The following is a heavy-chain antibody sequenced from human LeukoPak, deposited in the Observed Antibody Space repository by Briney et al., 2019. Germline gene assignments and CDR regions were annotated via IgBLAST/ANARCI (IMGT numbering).Heavy chain of an antibody. J-gene: IGHJ4*02. D-gene: IGHD6-19*01. CDR1: GFTFTKCA. V-gene: IGHV3-23*01. CDR3: AGDRNSDWYSPLDY. Sequence: GGSLRLSCVAAGFTFTKCAMSWIRQAPGKGLEWVAIITATGDTAYYADSVKGRFTISRDNSRNTVYLQMDSLRAEDTAIYYCAGDRNSDWYSPLDYWGQGSQVTVSP. CDR2: ITATGDTA.